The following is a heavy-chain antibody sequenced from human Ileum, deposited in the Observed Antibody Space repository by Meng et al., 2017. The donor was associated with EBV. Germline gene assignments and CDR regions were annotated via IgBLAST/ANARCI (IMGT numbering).Heavy chain of an antibody. CDR3: ARGSHYTWDV. V-gene: IGHV4-4*02. D-gene: IGHD3-16*01. CDR1: GDSIISTDTW. CDR2: IFHDGNT. Sequence: QGHLEESGPGLVKPSGTLSLPCGVSGDSIISTDTWWSWVRQPPGKGLEWIGEIFHDGNTKYNPSLKSQVTMSVDTSKNQFSLNLSSVTAADSAVYYCARGSHYTWDVWGQGTLVTVSS. J-gene: IGHJ4*02.